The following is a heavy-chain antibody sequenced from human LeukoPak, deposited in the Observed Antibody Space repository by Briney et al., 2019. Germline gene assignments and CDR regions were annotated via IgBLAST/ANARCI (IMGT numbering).Heavy chain of an antibody. CDR3: ARGAGHFDYVWGSYYFDY. V-gene: IGHV4-59*10. CDR1: GGSFSGYY. CDR2: IYTSGST. Sequence: SETLSLTCAVYGGSFSGYYWSWIRQPAGKGLEWIGHIYTSGSTNYNPSLKSRVTVSVDTSKNQFSLKLSSVTAADTAVYYCARGAGHFDYVWGSYYFDYWGQGTLVTVSS. D-gene: IGHD3-16*01. J-gene: IGHJ4*02.